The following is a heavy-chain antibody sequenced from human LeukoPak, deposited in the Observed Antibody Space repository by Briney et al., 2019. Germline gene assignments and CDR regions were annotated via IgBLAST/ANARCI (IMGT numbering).Heavy chain of an antibody. CDR2: ISSTSSTI. V-gene: IGHV3-48*01. J-gene: IGHJ4*02. CDR3: ARSSSLDY. D-gene: IGHD6-13*01. Sequence: PGGSLRLSCAASGFTFTNARMGWVRQAPGKGLEWVAYISSTSSTIYYADSVKGRFTISRDNAKNSLYLQMNSLRAEDTAVYYCARSSSLDYWGQGTLVTVSS. CDR1: GFTFTNAR.